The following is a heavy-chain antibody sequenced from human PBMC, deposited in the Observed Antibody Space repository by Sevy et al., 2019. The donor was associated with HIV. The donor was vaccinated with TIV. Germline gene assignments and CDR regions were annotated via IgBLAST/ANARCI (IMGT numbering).Heavy chain of an antibody. CDR1: GFTFSSYS. Sequence: GGSLRLSCAASGFTFSSYSMNWVRQAPGKGLEWVSSISSSSSYIYYADSVKGRFTISRDNAKNSLYLQMNSLRAEDTAVYYCAREHSSGIYYFDYWGQGTLDTVSS. D-gene: IGHD6-19*01. V-gene: IGHV3-21*01. J-gene: IGHJ4*02. CDR2: ISSSSSYI. CDR3: AREHSSGIYYFDY.